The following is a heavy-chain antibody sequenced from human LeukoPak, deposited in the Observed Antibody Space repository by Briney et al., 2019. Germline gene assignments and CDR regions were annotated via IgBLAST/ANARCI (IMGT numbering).Heavy chain of an antibody. Sequence: GASVKVSCKASGYTFTGYYMHWVRQAPGQGLEWMGWINPNSGGTNYAQKFQGRVTMTRDTSISTAYMELSRLRSDDTAVYYCARGYYYYGSGSYYKGHVGPNYEIWGQGTLVTVSS. CDR1: GYTFTGYY. J-gene: IGHJ4*02. CDR3: ARGYYYYGSGSYYKGHVGPNYEI. V-gene: IGHV1-2*02. CDR2: INPNSGGT. D-gene: IGHD3-10*01.